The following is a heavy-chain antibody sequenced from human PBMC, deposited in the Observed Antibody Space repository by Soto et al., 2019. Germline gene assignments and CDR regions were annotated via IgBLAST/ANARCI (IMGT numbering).Heavy chain of an antibody. V-gene: IGHV3-21*01. Sequence: ELQLVESGGGLVKPGGSLRLSCAASGFTFSSYSMNWVRLAPGKGLEWVSSISGDSNYIYYANSVKGRFTISRDNARNSLYLQMDSLRAEDTAVYYCARDFGFWGQGTLVTVSS. CDR3: ARDFGF. CDR2: ISGDSNYI. CDR1: GFTFSSYS. J-gene: IGHJ4*02.